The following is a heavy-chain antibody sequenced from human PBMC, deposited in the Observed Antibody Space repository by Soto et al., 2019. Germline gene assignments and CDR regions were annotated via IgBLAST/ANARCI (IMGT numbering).Heavy chain of an antibody. V-gene: IGHV4-59*01. CDR3: ARGNYDILTGYYIAFDY. CDR1: GGSISSYY. D-gene: IGHD3-9*01. J-gene: IGHJ4*02. Sequence: PSETLSLTCTVSGGSISSYYWSWIRQPPGKGLEWIGYIYYSGSTNYNPSLKSRVTISVDTSKNQFSLKLSSVTAADTAVYYCARGNYDILTGYYIAFDYWGQGTLVTVS. CDR2: IYYSGST.